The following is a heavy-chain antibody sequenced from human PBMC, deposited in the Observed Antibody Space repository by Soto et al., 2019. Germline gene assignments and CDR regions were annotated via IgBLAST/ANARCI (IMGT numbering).Heavy chain of an antibody. CDR3: ATVYGGYLDY. D-gene: IGHD4-17*01. CDR1: GGSISSYY. J-gene: IGHJ4*02. V-gene: IGHV4-59*01. CDR2: IYYSGST. Sequence: PSETLSLTCTVSGGSISSYYWSWIRQPPGKGLEWIGYIYYSGSTNYNPSLKSRVTISVDTSKNQFSLKLSSVTAADTAVYYCATVYGGYLDYWGQGTLVTVSS.